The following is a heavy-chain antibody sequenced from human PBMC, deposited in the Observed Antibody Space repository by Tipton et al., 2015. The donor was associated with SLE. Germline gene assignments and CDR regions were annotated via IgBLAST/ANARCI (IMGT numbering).Heavy chain of an antibody. CDR1: GGTMESAGYS. Sequence: TLSLTCSVSGGTMESAGYSWTWIRHFPGKGMEWIAYIYYTGNIYYNPSLKSRVSMSVDTSENQFSLKLSSVTVADTAVYYCARTGGRDAFDFWGQGTVVTVSS. CDR2: IYYTGNI. V-gene: IGHV4-31*03. CDR3: ARTGGRDAFDF. D-gene: IGHD2-15*01. J-gene: IGHJ3*01.